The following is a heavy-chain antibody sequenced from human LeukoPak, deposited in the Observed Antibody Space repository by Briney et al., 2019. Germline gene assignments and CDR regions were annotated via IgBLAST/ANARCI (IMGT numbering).Heavy chain of an antibody. D-gene: IGHD4/OR15-4a*01. J-gene: IGHJ6*03. V-gene: IGHV4-4*09. CDR3: TRYTMTMVRLDYYYYMDV. CDR2: IYSRGSS. Sequence: SETLSLTCSVSGGSISSYYWGWNRRPPGKGLEWVGYIYSRGSSNYNPSLKSRLTISVDTSKNQFSLKLSSVTAADTAVYYCTRYTMTMVRLDYYYYMDVWGKGTTVTVSS. CDR1: GGSISSYY.